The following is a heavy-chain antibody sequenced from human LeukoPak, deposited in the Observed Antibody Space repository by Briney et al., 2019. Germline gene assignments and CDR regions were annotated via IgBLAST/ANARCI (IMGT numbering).Heavy chain of an antibody. CDR2: INPNSGGT. CDR3: ARDQRYTSGWYDEGGYYFEY. J-gene: IGHJ4*02. D-gene: IGHD6-19*01. Sequence: ASVRVSCKASGYTFSDYYMHWVRQAPGQGLEWMGWINPNSGGTNYAQKFQGRVTMTRDTSITTVYMELSRLRSDDTAVYYCARDQRYTSGWYDEGGYYFEYWGQGTLVTVSS. V-gene: IGHV1-2*02. CDR1: GYTFSDYY.